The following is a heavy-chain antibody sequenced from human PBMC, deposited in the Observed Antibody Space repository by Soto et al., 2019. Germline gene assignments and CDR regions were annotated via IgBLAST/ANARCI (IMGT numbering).Heavy chain of an antibody. V-gene: IGHV3-48*02. CDR3: ASLPKKYSGSHSDYFDY. J-gene: IGHJ4*02. CDR1: GFTFSSYS. D-gene: IGHD1-26*01. Sequence: QTGGSLRLSCAASGFTFSSYSMNWVRQAPGKGLEWVSYISSSSSTIYYADSVKGRFTISRDNAKNSLYLQMNSLRDEDTAVYYCASLPKKYSGSHSDYFDYWGQGTLVTVSS. CDR2: ISSSSSTI.